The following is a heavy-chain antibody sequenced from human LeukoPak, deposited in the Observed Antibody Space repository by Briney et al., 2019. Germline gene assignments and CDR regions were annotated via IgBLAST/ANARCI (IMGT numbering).Heavy chain of an antibody. Sequence: KPSETLSLTCTVSGGSISSYYWSWIRQPPGKGLEWIGYIYYSGSTNYNPSLKSRVTISVDTPKNQFSLKLSSVTAADTAVYYCARAPYDYGDYVDYYYGMDVWGQGTTVTVSS. CDR1: GGSISSYY. J-gene: IGHJ6*02. CDR2: IYYSGST. D-gene: IGHD4-17*01. CDR3: ARAPYDYGDYVDYYYGMDV. V-gene: IGHV4-59*01.